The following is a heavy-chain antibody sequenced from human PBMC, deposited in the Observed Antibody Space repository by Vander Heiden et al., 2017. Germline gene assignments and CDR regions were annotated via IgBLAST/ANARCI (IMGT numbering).Heavy chain of an antibody. V-gene: IGHV4-59*08. D-gene: IGHD3-10*01. J-gene: IGHJ5*02. CDR3: ATLDGRGDNHNWFDP. CDR1: GGSISSYY. CDR2: IYYSGST. Sequence: QVQLQESGPGLVKPSETLSLTCTVSGGSISSYYWSWIRQPPGKGLEWIGYIYYSGSTNYNPSLKSRVTISVDTSKNQVSMKLSSVTAAETAVYYCATLDGRGDNHNWFDPWGQGTMVTVSS.